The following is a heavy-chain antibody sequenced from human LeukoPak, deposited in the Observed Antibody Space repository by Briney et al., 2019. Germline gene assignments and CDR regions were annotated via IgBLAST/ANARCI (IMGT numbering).Heavy chain of an antibody. V-gene: IGHV3-53*01. D-gene: IGHD2-15*01. J-gene: IGHJ5*02. CDR3: ARAPYCSGGSCYWFDP. CDR2: IYSGGST. Sequence: AGGSLRLSCAASGFTVSSNYMSWVRQAPGQGLDWVSVIYSGGSTYYADSVTGRFTISRDNSKNTLYLQMNSLRAEDTAVYYCARAPYCSGGSCYWFDPWGQGTLVTVSS. CDR1: GFTVSSNY.